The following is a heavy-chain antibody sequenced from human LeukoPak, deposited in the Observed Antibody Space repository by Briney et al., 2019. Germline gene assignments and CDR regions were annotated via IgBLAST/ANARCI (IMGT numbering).Heavy chain of an antibody. CDR1: GFTFSNYA. Sequence: TGGSLRLSCAASGFTFSNYAMSWVRQAPGKGLEWVSAISGSGGSTYYADSVKGRFTISRDNAKNSLYLQMSSLRAEDTAVFYCARADGIGSVGDWGQGTLVTVSS. D-gene: IGHD3-16*01. J-gene: IGHJ4*02. V-gene: IGHV3-23*01. CDR2: ISGSGGST. CDR3: ARADGIGSVGD.